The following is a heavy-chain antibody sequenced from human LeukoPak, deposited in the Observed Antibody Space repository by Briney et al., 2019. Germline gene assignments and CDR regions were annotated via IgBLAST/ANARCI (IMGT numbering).Heavy chain of an antibody. Sequence: NPSETLSLTCTVSGGSISSYYWSWIRQPAGKGLEWIGSIYYSGNTYYNPSLKSRVTISVDTPKNQFSLKLNSVTAADTAVYYCSSHSRAGHYYFYYMVVWGKGTTVTVSS. V-gene: IGHV4-59*05. CDR2: IYYSGNT. D-gene: IGHD6-13*01. J-gene: IGHJ6*03. CDR3: SSHSRAGHYYFYYMVV. CDR1: GGSISSYY.